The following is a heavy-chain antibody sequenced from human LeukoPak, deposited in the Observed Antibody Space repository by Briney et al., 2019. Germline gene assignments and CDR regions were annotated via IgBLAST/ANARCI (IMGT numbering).Heavy chain of an antibody. V-gene: IGHV4-39*07. D-gene: IGHD2-8*02. CDR3: ATLSRVLGEYYFDY. CDR2: IYYSGST. Sequence: SETLSLTCTVSGGSISSSSYYWGWIRQPPGKGLEWIGSIYYSGSTYYNPSLKSRVTISVDTSKNQFSLKLSSVTAADTAVYYCATLSRVLGEYYFDYWGQGTLVTVSS. CDR1: GGSISSSSYY. J-gene: IGHJ4*02.